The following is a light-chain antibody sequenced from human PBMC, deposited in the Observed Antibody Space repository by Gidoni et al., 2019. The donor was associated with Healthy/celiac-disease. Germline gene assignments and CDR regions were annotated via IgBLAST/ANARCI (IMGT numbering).Light chain of an antibody. J-gene: IGKJ3*01. CDR3: QQYNSYPLT. CDR1: QSISSW. CDR2: KAS. Sequence: QSISSWLAWYQQKPGKAPKLLIYKASSLESGVPSRFSGSGSGTEFTLTISSLQPDDFATYYCQQYNSYPLTFGPXTKVDIK. V-gene: IGKV1-5*03.